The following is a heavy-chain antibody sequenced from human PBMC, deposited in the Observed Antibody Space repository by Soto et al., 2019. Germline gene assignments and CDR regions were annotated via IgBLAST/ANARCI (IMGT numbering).Heavy chain of an antibody. V-gene: IGHV1-18*01. Sequence: QPQLVQSGAEVKKPGASVTVSCKASGHTFTSYGISWVRQAPGQGLEWMGWVSAYNGDTNYAQNFQGRVTMTTDTSTSTAYMDLRSLRSDDTATYYCARDRGYCANGVCFRYDYWGQGTLVTVSS. CDR2: VSAYNGDT. D-gene: IGHD2-8*01. CDR1: GHTFTSYG. J-gene: IGHJ4*02. CDR3: ARDRGYCANGVCFRYDY.